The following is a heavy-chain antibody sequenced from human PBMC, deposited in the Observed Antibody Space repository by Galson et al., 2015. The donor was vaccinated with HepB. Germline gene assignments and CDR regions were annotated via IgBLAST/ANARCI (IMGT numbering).Heavy chain of an antibody. CDR2: ISYSSSTI. CDR1: GFTFSTYS. CDR3: ARVGYCSGGSCSPNNWFDP. Sequence: SLRLSCAVSGFTFSTYSMNWVRQTPGKGLEWVSYISYSSSTIYYADSVKGRFTISRDNAKNSLYLQMDSLRAEDTAVYYCARVGYCSGGSCSPNNWFDPRGQGTLVTVSS. J-gene: IGHJ5*02. V-gene: IGHV3-48*01. D-gene: IGHD2-15*01.